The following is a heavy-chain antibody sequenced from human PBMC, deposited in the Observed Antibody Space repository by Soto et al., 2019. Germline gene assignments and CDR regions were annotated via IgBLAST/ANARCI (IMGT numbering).Heavy chain of an antibody. D-gene: IGHD6-13*01. J-gene: IGHJ4*02. CDR1: GDSINHYY. CDR2: IYYTGST. V-gene: IGHV4-59*01. CDR3: AKYRRTEAEGFTLDY. Sequence: SETLSLTCTVSGDSINHYYWSWIRQPPGKRPEWIGYIYYTGSTTYNPSLESRVTMSVDTSRNQFSLKLSSVNAADTAVYYCAKYRRTEAEGFTLDYWGRGTLVPVSS.